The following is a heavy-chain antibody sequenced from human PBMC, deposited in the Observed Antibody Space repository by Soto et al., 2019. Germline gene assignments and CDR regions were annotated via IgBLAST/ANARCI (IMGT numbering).Heavy chain of an antibody. CDR1: GFSLSTGGVG. V-gene: IGHV2-5*02. CDR2: IYWDGDK. CDR3: AHRRLWGEVPDAFDV. D-gene: IGHD3-16*01. J-gene: IGHJ3*01. Sequence: QITLKESGPTVVKPTQTLTLTCTFSGFSLSTGGVGVGWIRQPPGKALEWLACIYWDGDKRFRPSLDSRLSITKDAAKDHVVLTMTNMDPVDTATYYCAHRRLWGEVPDAFDVWGQGTMVTVSS.